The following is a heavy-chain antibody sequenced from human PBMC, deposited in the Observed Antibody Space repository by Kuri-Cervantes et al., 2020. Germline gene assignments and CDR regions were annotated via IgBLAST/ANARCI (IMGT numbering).Heavy chain of an antibody. CDR1: GGSISSGDYY. Sequence: SETLSLTCTVSGGSISSGDYYWSWIRQPPGKGLEWIGYIYYSGSTYYNPSLKSRVTISVDTSKNQFSLKLSSATAADTAVYYCASPKSSGWYKWDAFDIWGQGTMVTVSS. V-gene: IGHV4-30-4*01. J-gene: IGHJ3*02. CDR2: IYYSGST. CDR3: ASPKSSGWYKWDAFDI. D-gene: IGHD6-19*01.